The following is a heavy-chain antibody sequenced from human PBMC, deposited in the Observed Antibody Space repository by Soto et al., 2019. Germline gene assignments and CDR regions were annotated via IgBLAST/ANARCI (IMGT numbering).Heavy chain of an antibody. Sequence: SETLSLTCTVSGGSISSGDYYWSWIRQPPGKGLEWIGYIYYSGSTYYNPSLKSRVTISVDTSKNQFSLKLTSVNAADTAVYYCTRGGDAYKNGHWGQGTLVTVSS. J-gene: IGHJ4*02. CDR1: GGSISSGDYY. D-gene: IGHD2-21*01. CDR2: IYYSGST. CDR3: TRGGDAYKNGH. V-gene: IGHV4-30-4*02.